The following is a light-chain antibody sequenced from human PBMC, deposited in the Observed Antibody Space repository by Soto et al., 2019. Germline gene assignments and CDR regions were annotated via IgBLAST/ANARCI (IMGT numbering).Light chain of an antibody. CDR1: QSVSSDY. Sequence: EIVLTQSPGTLSLSPGQRATLSCRASQSVSSDYLAWFQQKPGQAPRLLIYGASSRATGIPDRFSGGGSGTDFTLTISRLGPEDFAVYYCQQYGSSPWTFGQWTKVEIK. CDR2: GAS. J-gene: IGKJ1*01. V-gene: IGKV3-20*01. CDR3: QQYGSSPWT.